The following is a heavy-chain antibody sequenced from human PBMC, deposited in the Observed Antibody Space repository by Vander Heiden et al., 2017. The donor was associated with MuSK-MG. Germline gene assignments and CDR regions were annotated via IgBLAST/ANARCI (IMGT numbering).Heavy chain of an antibody. CDR1: GGTFSSYA. Sequence: QVQLVQSGAEVKKPGSSVKVSCKASGGTFSSYAISWVRQAPGQGLEWMGGIIPIFGTANYAQKFQGRVTMTADKSTSTAYMELSSRRSEDTAVYYCARAPIVPAAHPGGWDYYYYYMDVWGKGTTVTVSS. V-gene: IGHV1-69*06. CDR3: ARAPIVPAAHPGGWDYYYYYMDV. D-gene: IGHD2-2*01. CDR2: IIPIFGTA. J-gene: IGHJ6*03.